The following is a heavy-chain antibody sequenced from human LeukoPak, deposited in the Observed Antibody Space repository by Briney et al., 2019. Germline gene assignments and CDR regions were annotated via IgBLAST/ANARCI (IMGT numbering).Heavy chain of an antibody. CDR1: GFTFSSYS. J-gene: IGHJ6*03. CDR3: ARDEETATTAAIIRKYSYYYYYMDV. V-gene: IGHV3-21*01. CDR2: ISSSSSYI. Sequence: GGSLRLSCAASGFTFSSYSMNWVRQAPGKGLEWVSSISSSSSYIYYADSVKGRFTISRDNAKNSLYLQMNSLRAEDTAVYYCARDEETATTAAIIRKYSYYYYYMDVWGKGNTVTVSS. D-gene: IGHD4-11*01.